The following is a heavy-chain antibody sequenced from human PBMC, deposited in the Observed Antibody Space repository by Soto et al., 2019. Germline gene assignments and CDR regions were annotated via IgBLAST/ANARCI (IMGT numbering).Heavy chain of an antibody. CDR3: ARKADYGDYYFDY. D-gene: IGHD4-17*01. CDR2: IYYSGST. CDR1: GGSFSSGDYY. Sequence: QVQLQESGPGLVKPSQTLSLTCAVSGGSFSSGDYYWSWIRQPPGKGLEWIGYIYYSGSTYYNPSLKSRVIISVDTSQNQFSLKLSSVTAADTAVYYCARKADYGDYYFDYWGQGTLVTVSS. J-gene: IGHJ4*02. V-gene: IGHV4-30-4*01.